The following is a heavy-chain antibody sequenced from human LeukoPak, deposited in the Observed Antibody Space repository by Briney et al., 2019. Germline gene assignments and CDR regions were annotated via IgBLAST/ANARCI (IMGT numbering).Heavy chain of an antibody. CDR3: AGELPGIAAAGPLPNWFDP. CDR1: GGSISSSSYY. V-gene: IGHV4-61*05. D-gene: IGHD6-13*01. J-gene: IGHJ5*02. CDR2: IYYSGST. Sequence: SETLSLTCTVSGGSISSSSYYWGWIRQPPGEGLEWIGYIYYSGSTNYNPSLKSRVTISVDTSKNQFSLKLSSVTAADTAVYYCAGELPGIAAAGPLPNWFDPWGQGTLVTVSS.